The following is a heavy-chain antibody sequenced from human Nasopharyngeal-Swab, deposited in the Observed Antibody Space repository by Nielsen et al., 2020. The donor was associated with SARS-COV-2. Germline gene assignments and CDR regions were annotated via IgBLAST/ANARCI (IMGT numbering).Heavy chain of an antibody. CDR3: ARDTGMTARWSGRDV. CDR1: GFTFSTYS. V-gene: IGHV3-21*05. J-gene: IGHJ6*02. D-gene: IGHD6-6*01. Sequence: GGSLRLSCAASGFTFSTYSMNWVRQAPGKGLEWLSYISESSSFIYYADSVRGRFTISRDNAENSLFLQMNSLRAEDTAVYYCARDTGMTARWSGRDVWGQGTTVTVSS. CDR2: ISESSSFI.